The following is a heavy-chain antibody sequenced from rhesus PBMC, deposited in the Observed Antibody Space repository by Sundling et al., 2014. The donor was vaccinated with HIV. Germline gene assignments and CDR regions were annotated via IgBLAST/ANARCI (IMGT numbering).Heavy chain of an antibody. V-gene: IGHV1S2*01. CDR1: GYIFIDYY. CDR3: ARSFGGYDSGYYTFDY. Sequence: QVQVVQSGAEVKKPGSSVKVSCKASGYIFIDYYIHWVRQAPRQGLEWMGWINPYNGNTNYAEKFQARVTMTRDRSTSTAYMELSSLTSEDTAVYYCARSFGGYDSGYYTFDYWGQGVLVTVSS. CDR2: INPYNGNT. D-gene: IGHD3-28*01. J-gene: IGHJ4*01.